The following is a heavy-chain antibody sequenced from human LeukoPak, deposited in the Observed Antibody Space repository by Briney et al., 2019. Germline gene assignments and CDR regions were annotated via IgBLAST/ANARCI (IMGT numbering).Heavy chain of an antibody. Sequence: AETLSLTCTVSGDSINSYYWSWIGQPPGKGLEWIGSLYNSGSTNNNPSLRGRVSISVDTSKNQFSLKLKSVIAADTAVYYCARDGSPLIVVVPAAVGFDPWGQGTLVTVSS. J-gene: IGHJ5*02. D-gene: IGHD2-2*01. CDR3: ARDGSPLIVVVPAAVGFDP. CDR2: LYNSGST. V-gene: IGHV4-59*01. CDR1: GDSINSYY.